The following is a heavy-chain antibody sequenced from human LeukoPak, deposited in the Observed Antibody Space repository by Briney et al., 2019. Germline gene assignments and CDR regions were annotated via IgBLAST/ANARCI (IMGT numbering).Heavy chain of an antibody. CDR1: GLRFNTDW. J-gene: IGHJ4*02. D-gene: IGHD6-19*01. V-gene: IGHV3-74*01. Sequence: GGSLRLSCAASGLRFNTDWMHWVRQAPGKGLVWVSRINPDGRTTDYANSVKGRFTISRDNAKNTLYLQMDSLRVEDTATYYCAKVDGTGNSVFDYWGQGTLVPVSS. CDR2: INPDGRTT. CDR3: AKVDGTGNSVFDY.